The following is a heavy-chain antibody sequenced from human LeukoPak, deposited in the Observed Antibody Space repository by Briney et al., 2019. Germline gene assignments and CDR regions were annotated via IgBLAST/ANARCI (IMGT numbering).Heavy chain of an antibody. Sequence: GASVKVSCKASGGTFSSYAISWVRQAPGQGLEWMGGIIPIFGTANYAQKFQGRVTITTDESTSIAYMKLSSLRSEDTAVYYCARDPPSPPTKSGYDLISPYCSGGSCYVWGQGTLVTVSS. V-gene: IGHV1-69*05. D-gene: IGHD2-15*01. CDR2: IIPIFGTA. CDR3: ARDPPSPPTKSGYDLISPYCSGGSCYV. J-gene: IGHJ4*02. CDR1: GGTFSSYA.